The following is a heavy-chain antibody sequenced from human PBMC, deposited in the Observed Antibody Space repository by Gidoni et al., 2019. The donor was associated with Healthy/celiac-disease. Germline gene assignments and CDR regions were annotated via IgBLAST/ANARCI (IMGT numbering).Heavy chain of an antibody. CDR3: TTRPSRLLAGLDI. CDR1: GFTFSHAW. J-gene: IGHJ3*02. D-gene: IGHD2-8*02. Sequence: EVQLVESGGGLVKPGGSLRLSCAASGFTFSHAWMSGVRQAPGKGLEWVGRIKSKTDGGTTDDAAPVNGRFTSSRDESKNTLYLQMNSLKTEDTAVYYCTTRPSRLLAGLDIWGQGTMVTVSS. V-gene: IGHV3-15*01. CDR2: IKSKTDGGTT.